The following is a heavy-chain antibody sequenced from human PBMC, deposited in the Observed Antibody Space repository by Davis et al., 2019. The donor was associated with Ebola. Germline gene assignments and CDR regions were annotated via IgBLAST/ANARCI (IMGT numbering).Heavy chain of an antibody. D-gene: IGHD1-26*01. Sequence: GESLKISCKGSGYSFTSYWIGWVRQMPGKGLEWMGAILPGDSDTRYSPSFQGQVTISADKSITTAYLHWNSLTTSDTAMYYCARQGAPYSAPANWGQGTLVTVSS. V-gene: IGHV5-51*01. CDR1: GYSFTSYW. CDR2: ILPGDSDT. CDR3: ARQGAPYSAPAN. J-gene: IGHJ4*02.